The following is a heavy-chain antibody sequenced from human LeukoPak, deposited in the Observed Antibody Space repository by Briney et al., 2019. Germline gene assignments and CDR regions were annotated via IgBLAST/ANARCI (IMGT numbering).Heavy chain of an antibody. J-gene: IGHJ3*02. CDR2: INTNTGAT. CDR1: AHTFTGYY. V-gene: IGHV1-2*02. Sequence: SVKVSCKASAHTFTGYYMHWVRQAPGQGLEWMGWINTNTGATNYAQKFQGRVTMTRDTSLSTAYMKLSSLRSDDTAVYYCARLGSSDIWGQGTMVTVSS. CDR3: ARLGSSDI. D-gene: IGHD3-16*01.